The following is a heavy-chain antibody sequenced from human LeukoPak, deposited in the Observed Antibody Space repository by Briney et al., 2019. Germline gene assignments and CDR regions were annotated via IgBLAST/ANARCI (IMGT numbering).Heavy chain of an antibody. V-gene: IGHV4-59*08. CDR2: IYYNGYT. CDR1: GGSIGSYY. J-gene: IGHJ4*02. D-gene: IGHD1-26*01. CDR3: ASLRERSYYARGFDY. Sequence: PSETLSLTCTVSGGSIGSYYWSWIRQPPGKGLEWIGYIYYNGYTDYNPSLKSRVTISVDTSKNQFSLKLSSVTAADTAVYYCASLRERSYYARGFDYWGQGTLVTVSS.